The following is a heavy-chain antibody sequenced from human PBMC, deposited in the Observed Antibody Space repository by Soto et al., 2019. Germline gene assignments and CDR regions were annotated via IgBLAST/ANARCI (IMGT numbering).Heavy chain of an antibody. CDR1: GFTLSSYA. Sequence: GGSLRLSCAASGFTLSSYAMTWVRQAPGMGLEWVSGIAGSGASTFYADSVKGRFSISRDKNTLFLQMNSLRADDTAVYYCAKSLVTTLTYNWYFDLWGRGTLVTVSS. D-gene: IGHD4-4*01. CDR3: AKSLVTTLTYNWYFDL. V-gene: IGHV3-23*01. CDR2: IAGSGAST. J-gene: IGHJ2*01.